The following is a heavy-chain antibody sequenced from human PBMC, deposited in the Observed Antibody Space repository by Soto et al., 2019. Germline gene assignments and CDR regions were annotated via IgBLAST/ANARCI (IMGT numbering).Heavy chain of an antibody. V-gene: IGHV3-21*01. J-gene: IGHJ3*02. CDR1: GFTFSSYS. D-gene: IGHD2-8*01. CDR3: ARELDIVLMVSFEYSYPYDAFDI. CDR2: ISSSSSYI. Sequence: GGSLRLSCAASGFTFSSYSMNWVRQAPGKGLEWVSSISSSSSYIYYADSVKGRFTISRDNAKNSLYLQMNSLRAEDTAVYYCARELDIVLMVSFEYSYPYDAFDIWGQGTMVTVSS.